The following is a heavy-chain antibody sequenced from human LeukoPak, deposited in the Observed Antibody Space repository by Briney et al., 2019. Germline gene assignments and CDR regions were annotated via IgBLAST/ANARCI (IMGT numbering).Heavy chain of an antibody. Sequence: PSQTLSLTCTVSGGSISSGGYYWSWIRQHPGKGLEWIGYIYYSGSTYYNPSLKSRVTISVDTSKNQFSLKLSSVTAADTAVYYCARNLTMILAKGAFDIWGQGIMVTVSS. CDR1: GGSISSGGYY. D-gene: IGHD3-22*01. CDR2: IYYSGST. V-gene: IGHV4-31*03. J-gene: IGHJ3*02. CDR3: ARNLTMILAKGAFDI.